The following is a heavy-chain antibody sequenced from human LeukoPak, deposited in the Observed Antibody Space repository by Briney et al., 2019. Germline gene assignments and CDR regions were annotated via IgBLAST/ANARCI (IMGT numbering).Heavy chain of an antibody. Sequence: PSETLSPTCTVSGGSISSYYWSWIRQPPGKGLEWIGYIYTSGSTNYNPSLKSRVTISVDTSKNQFSLKLSSVTAADTAVYYCARTIRTMVRGVINYYYYMDVWGKGTTVTVSS. CDR2: IYTSGST. CDR3: ARTIRTMVRGVINYYYYMDV. V-gene: IGHV4-4*09. J-gene: IGHJ6*03. D-gene: IGHD3-10*01. CDR1: GGSISSYY.